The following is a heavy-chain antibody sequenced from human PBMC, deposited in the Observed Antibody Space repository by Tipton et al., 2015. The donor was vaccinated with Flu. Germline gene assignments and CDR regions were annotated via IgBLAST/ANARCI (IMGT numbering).Heavy chain of an antibody. V-gene: IGHV4-38-2*01. CDR2: IHRSGNT. CDR1: GDSIGSDYF. Sequence: TLSLTCSVSGDSIGSDYFWGWIRQPPGKGLEWIGNIHRSGNTYHNPSLKSRVTISVDSSKNQFSLRLSSVTAADKAVYYCVRRDYSNYVSDPKSWFDPWGQGTLVTVSS. CDR3: VRRDYSNYVSDPKSWFDP. J-gene: IGHJ5*02. D-gene: IGHD4-11*01.